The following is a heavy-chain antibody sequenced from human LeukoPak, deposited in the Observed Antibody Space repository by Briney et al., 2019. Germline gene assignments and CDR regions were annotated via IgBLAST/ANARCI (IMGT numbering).Heavy chain of an antibody. CDR3: ARASVRGGYYDSSGYLDY. D-gene: IGHD3-22*01. CDR2: IIPIFGTA. CDR1: GGTFSSYA. J-gene: IGHJ4*02. Sequence: SVKVSCKASGGTFSSYAISWVRQTPGQRLECMGGIIPIFGTANYAQKFQGRVTITADESTSTAYMELSSLRSEDTAVYYCARASVRGGYYDSSGYLDYWGQGTLVTVSS. V-gene: IGHV1-69*13.